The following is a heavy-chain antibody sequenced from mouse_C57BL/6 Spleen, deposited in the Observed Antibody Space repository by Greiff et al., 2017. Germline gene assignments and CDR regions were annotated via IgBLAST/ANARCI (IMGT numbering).Heavy chain of an antibody. CDR3: TRSDSNSYYYAMDY. Sequence: MQLQQSGAELVRPGASVTLSCKASGYTFTDYEMHWVKQTPVHGLEWIGAIDPETGGTAYNQKFKGKAILTADKSSSTAYMELRSLTSEDSAVYYCTRSDSNSYYYAMDYWGQGTSVTVSS. D-gene: IGHD2-5*01. CDR1: GYTFTDYE. CDR2: IDPETGGT. V-gene: IGHV1-15*01. J-gene: IGHJ4*01.